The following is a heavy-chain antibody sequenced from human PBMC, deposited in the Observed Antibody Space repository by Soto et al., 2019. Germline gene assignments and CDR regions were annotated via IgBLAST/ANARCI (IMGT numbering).Heavy chain of an antibody. V-gene: IGHV4-34*01. CDR2: INHSGST. CDR1: GGSFSGYY. Sequence: SETLSLTCAVYGGSFSGYYWSWIRQPPGKGLEWIGEINHSGSTNYNPSLKSRVTISVDTSKNQFSLKLSSVTAADTAVYYCAREMGLWFGENDAFVIWGQGTMVTVSS. J-gene: IGHJ3*02. D-gene: IGHD3-10*01. CDR3: AREMGLWFGENDAFVI.